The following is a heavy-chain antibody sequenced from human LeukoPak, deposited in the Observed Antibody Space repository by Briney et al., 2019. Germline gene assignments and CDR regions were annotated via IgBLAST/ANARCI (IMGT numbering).Heavy chain of an antibody. Sequence: GGSLRLSCAASGFTFSSYGMHWVRQAPGKGLEWVAVISYDGSNKYYADSVKGRFTISRDNSKNTLYLQMNSLRAEDTAVYYCAKAPYYYDSSGYYDYWGQGTLVTVSS. J-gene: IGHJ4*02. CDR2: ISYDGSNK. V-gene: IGHV3-30*18. CDR1: GFTFSSYG. D-gene: IGHD3-22*01. CDR3: AKAPYYYDSSGYYDY.